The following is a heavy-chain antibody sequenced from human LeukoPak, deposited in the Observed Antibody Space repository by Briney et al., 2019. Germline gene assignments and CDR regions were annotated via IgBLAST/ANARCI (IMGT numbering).Heavy chain of an antibody. V-gene: IGHV3-30*04. Sequence: GRSLRLSCAASGFTFSSYAMHWVRQAPGKGLEWVAVISYDGSNKYYADSVKGRFTISRDNSKNTLYLQMNSLRAEDTAVYYCARANMTATRHFDYWGQGSLVTVSS. J-gene: IGHJ4*02. D-gene: IGHD2-21*02. CDR3: ARANMTATRHFDY. CDR1: GFTFSSYA. CDR2: ISYDGSNK.